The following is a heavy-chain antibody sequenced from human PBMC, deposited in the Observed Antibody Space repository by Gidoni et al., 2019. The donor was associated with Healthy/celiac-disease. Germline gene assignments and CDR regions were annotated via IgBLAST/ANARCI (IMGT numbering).Heavy chain of an antibody. D-gene: IGHD6-6*01. Sequence: QVQLVESGGGVVQPGRSLRLSCAASGFTFSSYGMHWVRQATGKGLEWVAVIWYDVSNKYYADSVKGRFTISRDNSKNTLYLQMNSLRAEDTAVYYCARDPTPSSSAWYYFDYWGQGTLVTVSS. CDR2: IWYDVSNK. CDR1: GFTFSSYG. CDR3: ARDPTPSSSAWYYFDY. J-gene: IGHJ4*02. V-gene: IGHV3-33*01.